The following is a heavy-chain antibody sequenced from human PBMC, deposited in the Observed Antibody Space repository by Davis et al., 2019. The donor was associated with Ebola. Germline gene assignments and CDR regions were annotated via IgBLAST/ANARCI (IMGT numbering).Heavy chain of an antibody. CDR1: GFTFSSYA. V-gene: IGHV3-66*04. D-gene: IGHD6-13*01. J-gene: IGHJ6*02. CDR2: MYSDGRT. Sequence: GESLKISCAASGFTFSSYAMSWVRQAPGKGLEWVSAMYSDGRTFAADSVKKRFTISRDASRNTLYLQMNSLRDEDTAIYYCARQRDRMGYYYGMDIWGQGTTVLVTS. CDR3: ARQRDRMGYYYGMDI.